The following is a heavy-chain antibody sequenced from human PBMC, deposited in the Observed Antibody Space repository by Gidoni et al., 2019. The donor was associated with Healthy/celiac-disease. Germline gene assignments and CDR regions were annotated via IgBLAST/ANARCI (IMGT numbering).Heavy chain of an antibody. Sequence: QVQLVQSGAEVKKPGSSVKVSCKASGGPFSSYAIRWVRQAPGQGLEWMGGIIPIFGTANYAQQFQGRVTITADESTSTAYMELSSLRSEDTAVYYCARAPSGAYYYYYMDVWGKGTTVTVSS. V-gene: IGHV1-69*01. CDR1: GGPFSSYA. J-gene: IGHJ6*03. D-gene: IGHD5-12*01. CDR3: ARAPSGAYYYYYMDV. CDR2: IIPIFGTA.